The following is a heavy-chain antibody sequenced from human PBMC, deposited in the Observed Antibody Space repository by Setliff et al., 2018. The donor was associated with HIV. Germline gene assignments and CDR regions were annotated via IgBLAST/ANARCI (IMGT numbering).Heavy chain of an antibody. CDR3: ARDVKGYIYGSTYWYFDL. CDR2: INSDGSST. V-gene: IGHV3-74*01. D-gene: IGHD5-18*01. Sequence: GGSLRLSCAASGFTFSSYWMYWVRQAPGKGLVWVSRINSDGSSTSYADSAKGRFTISRDNAKNTLFLQMNSLRAEDTAVYYCARDVKGYIYGSTYWYFDLWGRGTLVTVSS. CDR1: GFTFSSYW. J-gene: IGHJ2*01.